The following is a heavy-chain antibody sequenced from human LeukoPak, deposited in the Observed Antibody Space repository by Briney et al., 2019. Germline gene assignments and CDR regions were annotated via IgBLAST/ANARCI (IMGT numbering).Heavy chain of an antibody. D-gene: IGHD6-19*01. CDR1: GGSISSSNW. V-gene: IGHV4-4*02. CDR2: IYHSGST. CDR3: ARDWKQWLGGYNWFDP. Sequence: SETLYLTCTVSGGSISSSNWWSWVRQPPGKGLEWIGEIYHSGSTNYNPSLKSRVTISVDKSKNQFSLKLSSVTAADTAVYYCARDWKQWLGGYNWFDPWGQGTLVTVSS. J-gene: IGHJ5*02.